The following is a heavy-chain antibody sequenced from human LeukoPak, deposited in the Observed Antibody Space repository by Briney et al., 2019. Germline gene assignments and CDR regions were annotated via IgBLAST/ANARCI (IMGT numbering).Heavy chain of an antibody. J-gene: IGHJ6*03. V-gene: IGHV3-7*01. CDR3: ARRGDGDYPHYYYYYMDV. CDR1: GFTFSSYW. Sequence: GGSLRLSCAASGFTFSSYWMTWVRQAPGKGLEWVANIKQDGSEKYYVDSVKGRFTISRDNAKNSLYLQMNSLRAEDTAVYYCARRGDGDYPHYYYYYMDVWGKGTTVTVSS. D-gene: IGHD4-17*01. CDR2: IKQDGSEK.